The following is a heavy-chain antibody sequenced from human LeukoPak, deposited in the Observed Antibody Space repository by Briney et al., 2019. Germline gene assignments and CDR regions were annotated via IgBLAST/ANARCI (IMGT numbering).Heavy chain of an antibody. D-gene: IGHD3-22*01. J-gene: IGHJ4*02. V-gene: IGHV3-23*01. CDR2: ISGSGDRT. Sequence: GGSLGLSCAASGITASSYAMTWVRQAPGKGLEWVSSISGSGDRTMYADSVKGRFTISRDNSKNTLYLQMNSLRAEDTAVYYCAKDLSQYYYDSSGYYPMHFDYWGQGTLVTVSS. CDR3: AKDLSQYYYDSSGYYPMHFDY. CDR1: GITASSYA.